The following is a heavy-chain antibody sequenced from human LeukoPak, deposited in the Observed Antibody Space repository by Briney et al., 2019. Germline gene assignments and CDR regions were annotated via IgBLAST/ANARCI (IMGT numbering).Heavy chain of an antibody. CDR2: ISGSDGAT. V-gene: IGHV3-23*01. J-gene: IGHJ3*02. CDR3: AKVWWELRPAFDI. CDR1: GFIFSNYA. Sequence: GGSLRLSCAASGFIFSNYAVTWVRQAPGRGLEWVSTISGSDGATYYADSVKGRFTIFRDDSKNTLYLQMNSLRADDTAVYYCAKVWWELRPAFDIWGQGTMVTVSS. D-gene: IGHD1-26*01.